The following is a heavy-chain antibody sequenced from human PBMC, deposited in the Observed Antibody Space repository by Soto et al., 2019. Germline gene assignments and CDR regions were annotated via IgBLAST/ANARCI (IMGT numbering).Heavy chain of an antibody. CDR2: IYYSGST. V-gene: IGHV4-59*08. D-gene: IGHD2-8*01. J-gene: IGHJ4*02. CDR3: ASRYCTNGVCYFDY. Sequence: PSETLSLTCTVSGGSISSYYWSWIRQPPGKGLEWIGYIYYSGSTNYNPSLKSRVTISVDTSKNQFSLKLSSVTAADTAVYYCASRYCTNGVCYFDYWGQGTLVTVS. CDR1: GGSISSYY.